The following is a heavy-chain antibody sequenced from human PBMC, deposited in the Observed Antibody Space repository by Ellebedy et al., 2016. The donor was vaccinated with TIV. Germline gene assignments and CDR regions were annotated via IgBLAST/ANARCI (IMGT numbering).Heavy chain of an antibody. V-gene: IGHV3-23*01. CDR3: AKVAAGPGGVWVFDY. CDR1: GFTFGSYA. Sequence: GESLKISCAASGFTFGSYAMTWVRQAPGKGLEWVSAITYSGGSTYYADSVKGRFTLSRDNSKNTLYLQMNSLRAEDTAVYYCAKVAAGPGGVWVFDYWGQGTLVTVSS. J-gene: IGHJ4*02. D-gene: IGHD6-6*01. CDR2: ITYSGGST.